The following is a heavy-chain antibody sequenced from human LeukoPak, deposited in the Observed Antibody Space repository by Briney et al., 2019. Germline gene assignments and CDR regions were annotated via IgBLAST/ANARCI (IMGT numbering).Heavy chain of an antibody. Sequence: ASVKVSCKASGYTFTSYDINWVRQAPGQGLEWMGWISAYNGNANYAQKLQGRVTMTTDTSTSTAYMELRSLRSDDTAVYYCARDQSRYNWNRNGMDVWGQGTTVTVSS. CDR2: ISAYNGNA. J-gene: IGHJ6*02. CDR3: ARDQSRYNWNRNGMDV. CDR1: GYTFTSYD. V-gene: IGHV1-18*01. D-gene: IGHD1-20*01.